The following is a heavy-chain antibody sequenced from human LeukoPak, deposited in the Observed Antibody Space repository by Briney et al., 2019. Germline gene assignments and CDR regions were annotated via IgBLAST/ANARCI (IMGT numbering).Heavy chain of an antibody. V-gene: IGHV3-21*01. D-gene: IGHD3-16*01. CDR1: GFTFSDYD. CDR3: GRAFPPLRTSSAGDL. J-gene: IGHJ4*02. Sequence: GGSLRLSCSASGFTFSDYDMNWVRQAPGKGLEWVSSISYLSSHVYYGDSVKGRFSISRDNAKNSLYPQMNSLGAEDTAIYYCGRAFPPLRTSSAGDLWGQEILVTVSS. CDR2: ISYLSSHV.